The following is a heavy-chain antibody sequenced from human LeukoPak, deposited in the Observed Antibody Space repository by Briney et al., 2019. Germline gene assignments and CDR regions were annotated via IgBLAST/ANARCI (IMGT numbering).Heavy chain of an antibody. Sequence: GGSLRLSCAASGFTFSSYAMSWVRQAPGKGLEWVSAISGSGGSTYYADSVKGRFTISRDNSKNTLYLQMNSLRAEDTAVYYCARDRSIAVAGTLPWGAFDIWGQGTMVTVSS. J-gene: IGHJ3*02. CDR1: GFTFSSYA. CDR2: ISGSGGST. CDR3: ARDRSIAVAGTLPWGAFDI. V-gene: IGHV3-23*01. D-gene: IGHD6-19*01.